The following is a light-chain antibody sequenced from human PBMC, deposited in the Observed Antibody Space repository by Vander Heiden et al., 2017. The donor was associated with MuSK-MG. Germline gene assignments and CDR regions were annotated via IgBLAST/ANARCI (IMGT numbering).Light chain of an antibody. Sequence: DIQMTQSPSTLSASIGDRVTITCRASQIVSNWLAWYQQKPGKAPKLLIYKASILQTGVPSRFSGSGSGTEFTLTISSLQPDDFATYYCQQYITYSPYTFGQGTKLEIK. CDR1: QIVSNW. CDR3: QQYITYSPYT. J-gene: IGKJ2*01. CDR2: KAS. V-gene: IGKV1-5*03.